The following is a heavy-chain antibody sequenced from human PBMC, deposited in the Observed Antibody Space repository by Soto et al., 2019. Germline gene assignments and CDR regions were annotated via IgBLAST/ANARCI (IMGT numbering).Heavy chain of an antibody. CDR2: ISYTGST. Sequence: SETLSLTCAVYGGSFSGYYWSWIRQPPGKGLECIGYISYTGSTNYNPSLKSRVTISVDTSKNQFSLKLFSVTPADTAVYYCARGRYSNGWYADWGQGTLVTVSS. J-gene: IGHJ4*02. CDR1: GGSFSGYY. V-gene: IGHV4-34*11. CDR3: ARGRYSNGWYAD. D-gene: IGHD6-19*01.